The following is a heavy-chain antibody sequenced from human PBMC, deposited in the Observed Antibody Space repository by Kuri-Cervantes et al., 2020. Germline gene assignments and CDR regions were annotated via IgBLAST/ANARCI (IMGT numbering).Heavy chain of an antibody. Sequence: GGSLRLSCAASGFTFSSYWMSWVRQAPGKGLEWVSSISSSSSYIYYADSVKGRFTISRDNAKNSLYLQMNSLRAEDTAVYYCARDYCSSSNCYYTNWFDSWGQGTPVTVSS. CDR1: GFTFSSYW. V-gene: IGHV3-21*01. J-gene: IGHJ5*01. CDR2: ISSSSSYI. CDR3: ARDYCSSSNCYYTNWFDS. D-gene: IGHD2-2*01.